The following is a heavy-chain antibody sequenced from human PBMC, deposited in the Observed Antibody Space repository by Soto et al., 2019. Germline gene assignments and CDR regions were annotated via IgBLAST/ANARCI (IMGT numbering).Heavy chain of an antibody. Sequence: SGPTLVNRTQTRALTCTFSGFSLTPTKGEVGWSREPPGKALEWLAFIYGSDGERYSAALRNSLTISKDTSKNQAVLTITNVDPVDTATYYCVDREASILDHWGQGTLVTVSS. CDR1: GFSLTPTKGE. J-gene: IGHJ4*02. V-gene: IGHV2-5*01. CDR2: IYGSDGE. CDR3: VDREASILDH.